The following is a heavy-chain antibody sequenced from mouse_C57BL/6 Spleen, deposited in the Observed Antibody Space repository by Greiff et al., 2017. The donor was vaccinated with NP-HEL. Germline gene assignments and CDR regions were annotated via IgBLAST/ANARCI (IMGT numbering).Heavy chain of an antibody. J-gene: IGHJ2*01. D-gene: IGHD1-1*02. CDR1: GFTFSSYA. CDR3: TRGGTLDY. V-gene: IGHV5-9-1*02. Sequence: EVQLVESGAGLVKPGGSLKLSCEASGFTFSSYAMSWVRQTPEKRLEWVAYISRGGDYIYYADTMTSRFTISRDNARNTLYLQKSSLKSEDTAMYYCTRGGTLDYWGQGITLTVS. CDR2: ISRGGDYI.